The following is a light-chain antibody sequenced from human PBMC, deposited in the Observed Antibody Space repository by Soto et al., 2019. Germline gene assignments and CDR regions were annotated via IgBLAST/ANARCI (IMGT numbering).Light chain of an antibody. CDR2: DAS. J-gene: IGKJ1*01. CDR3: QQRSNWPRWT. CDR1: QSVSSY. Sequence: EIVLTQSPATLSLSPGERATLSCRASQSVSSYLAWYQQKPGQAPRLLIYDASNRATGIPARFSGSGYGTDLTLTISSLEPEDFAVYYCQQRSNWPRWTFGQGTKVDI. V-gene: IGKV3-11*01.